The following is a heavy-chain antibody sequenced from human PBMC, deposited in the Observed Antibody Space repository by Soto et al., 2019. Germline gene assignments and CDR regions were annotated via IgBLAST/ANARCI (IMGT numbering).Heavy chain of an antibody. Sequence: GGSLSLSCAASGCPFSRYGMHSVPQAPGKGVEWVAVIWYDGSNKYYADSVKGRFTISRDNSKNTLYLQMNSLRAEDTAVYYCARVGYDSSGTPLDYWGQGTLVTVSS. V-gene: IGHV3-33*01. CDR2: IWYDGSNK. CDR1: GCPFSRYG. CDR3: ARVGYDSSGTPLDY. J-gene: IGHJ4*02. D-gene: IGHD3-22*01.